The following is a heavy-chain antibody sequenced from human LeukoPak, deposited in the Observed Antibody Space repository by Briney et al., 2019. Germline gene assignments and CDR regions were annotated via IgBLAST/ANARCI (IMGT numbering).Heavy chain of an antibody. J-gene: IGHJ4*02. V-gene: IGHV3-21*01. Sequence: GGSLRLSCAASGFTFSSYAMSWVRQAPGKGLEWVSSISSSSSYIYYADSVKGRLTISRDNAKNSLYLQMNSLRAEDTAVYYCARALGGPMKGLIDYWGQGTLVTVSS. CDR3: ARALGGPMKGLIDY. CDR1: GFTFSSYA. CDR2: ISSSSSYI. D-gene: IGHD3-16*01.